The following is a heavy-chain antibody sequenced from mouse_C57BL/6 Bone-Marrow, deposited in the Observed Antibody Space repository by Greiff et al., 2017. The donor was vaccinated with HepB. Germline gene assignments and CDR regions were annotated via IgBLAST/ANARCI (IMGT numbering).Heavy chain of an antibody. V-gene: IGHV1-72*01. CDR3: ASHGSNWYFDV. Sequence: QVQLKQPGAELVKPGASVKLSCKASGYTFTSYWMHWVKQRPGRGLEWIGRIDPYSGGTKYNEKFKSKATLTVDKPSSTAYMQLSSLTSEDSAVYYCASHGSNWYFDVWGTGTTVTVSS. J-gene: IGHJ1*03. CDR2: IDPYSGGT. CDR1: GYTFTSYW.